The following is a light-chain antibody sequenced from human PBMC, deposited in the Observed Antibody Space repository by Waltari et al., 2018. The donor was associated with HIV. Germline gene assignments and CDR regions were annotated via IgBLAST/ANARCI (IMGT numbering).Light chain of an antibody. CDR3: MQALGVPFT. CDR1: QSLFHSTGYNY. Sequence: DIVMTQSPLSLSVTPGEPASISCRSSQSLFHSTGYNYLDWYLQRPGQSPQLLIYLGSNRASGVPDRFNGSGSGTDFTLKISRVQAEDVGIYYCMQALGVPFTFGPGTKVDIK. CDR2: LGS. J-gene: IGKJ3*01. V-gene: IGKV2-28*01.